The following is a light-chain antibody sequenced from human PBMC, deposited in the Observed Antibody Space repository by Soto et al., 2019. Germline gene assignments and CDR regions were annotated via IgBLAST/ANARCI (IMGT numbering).Light chain of an antibody. Sequence: QSVLTPPPSASGSPGQSVTISCTGTSSDVGAYNYVSWYQQHPGNAPKLMIYGVSERPSGVPDRFSGSKSGKTASLTVSGLQAEYEADYYCSSYAGSTPYVFGTGTKVTVL. J-gene: IGLJ1*01. V-gene: IGLV2-8*01. CDR1: SSDVGAYNY. CDR2: GVS. CDR3: SSYAGSTPYV.